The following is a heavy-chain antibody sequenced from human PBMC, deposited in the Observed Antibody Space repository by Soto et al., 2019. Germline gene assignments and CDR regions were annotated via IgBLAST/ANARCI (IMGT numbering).Heavy chain of an antibody. Sequence: GGSLRLSCAASGFTFSNYGMSWVRQAPGKGLEWVSSISGNGAGTYYVDSVKGRFTVSRDNSKNTLNLQMNSLRAEDTAVYYCAKIIDAGGIDYWGQGTLVTVSS. V-gene: IGHV3-23*01. CDR1: GFTFSNYG. D-gene: IGHD6-13*01. CDR2: ISGNGAGT. J-gene: IGHJ4*02. CDR3: AKIIDAGGIDY.